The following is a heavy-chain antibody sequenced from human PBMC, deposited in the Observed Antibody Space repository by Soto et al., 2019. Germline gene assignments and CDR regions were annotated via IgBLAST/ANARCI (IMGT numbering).Heavy chain of an antibody. CDR3: AREIDYYDSSGYYTSVHHAFDI. J-gene: IGHJ3*02. D-gene: IGHD3-22*01. CDR1: GFTFDTYS. CDR2: ISSISSNI. V-gene: IGHV3-48*02. Sequence: PGGSLRLSCAASGFTFDTYSMNWVRQAPGKGLEWVSYISSISSNIYYADPVKGRFTISRDNAKNSLYLQMNSLRDEDTAVYYCAREIDYYDSSGYYTSVHHAFDIWGQGTMVTVSS.